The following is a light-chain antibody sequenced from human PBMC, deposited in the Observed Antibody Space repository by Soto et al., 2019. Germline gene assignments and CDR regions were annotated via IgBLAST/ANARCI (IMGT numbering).Light chain of an antibody. V-gene: IGLV2-14*01. Sequence: QSVLTQPASVSGSPGQSITISCTGTSSDVGGYNYVSWYQQHPGKAPKFMIYDVSNRPSGVSNRFSGSKSGNTASLTISGLQAEDEADYYRCSYTTSNTPQIVFGTGTKVTVL. CDR3: CSYTTSNTPQIV. CDR2: DVS. CDR1: SSDVGGYNY. J-gene: IGLJ1*01.